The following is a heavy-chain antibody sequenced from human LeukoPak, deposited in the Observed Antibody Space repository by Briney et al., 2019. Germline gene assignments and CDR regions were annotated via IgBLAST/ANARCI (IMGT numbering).Heavy chain of an antibody. CDR3: ARDIVVAPAAMPYWYFDL. D-gene: IGHD2-2*01. J-gene: IGHJ2*01. V-gene: IGHV1-2*02. CDR1: GYTFTGYY. CDR2: INPNSGGT. Sequence: ASVKVSCKASGYTFTGYYMHWVRHAPGQGLEWMGWINPNSGGTNYAQEFQGRVTMTRDTSISTAYMELSRLRSDDTAVYYCARDIVVAPAAMPYWYFDLWGRGTLVTVSS.